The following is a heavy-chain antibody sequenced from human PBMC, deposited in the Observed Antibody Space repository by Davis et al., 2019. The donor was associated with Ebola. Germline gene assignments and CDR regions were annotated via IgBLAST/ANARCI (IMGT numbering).Heavy chain of an antibody. Sequence: PSETLSLTCTVSGGSVSSGSYYWNWIRQPPGRGLEWIGYIYYSGRTNYHPSLKSRVTISVDTSKNQFSLKLSSVTAADTAVYYCAREATTLDYWGQGTLVTVSS. CDR2: IYYSGRT. J-gene: IGHJ4*02. D-gene: IGHD4-11*01. CDR3: AREATTLDY. V-gene: IGHV4-61*01. CDR1: GGSVSSGSYY.